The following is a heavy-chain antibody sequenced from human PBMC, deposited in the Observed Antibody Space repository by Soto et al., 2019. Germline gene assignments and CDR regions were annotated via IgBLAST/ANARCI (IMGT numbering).Heavy chain of an antibody. Sequence: SVKVSCKASGGTFSSYAISWVRQAPGQGLEWMGGIIPIFGTANYAQKFQGRVTITADKSTSTAYMELSSLRSEDTAVYYCARVEGSSWYSWFDPWGQGTPVTVSS. J-gene: IGHJ5*02. CDR1: GGTFSSYA. V-gene: IGHV1-69*06. CDR3: ARVEGSSWYSWFDP. D-gene: IGHD6-13*01. CDR2: IIPIFGTA.